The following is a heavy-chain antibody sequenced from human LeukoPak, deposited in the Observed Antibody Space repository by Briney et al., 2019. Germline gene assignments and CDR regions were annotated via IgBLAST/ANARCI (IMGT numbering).Heavy chain of an antibody. CDR2: IIPILGIA. V-gene: IGHV1-69*04. Sequence: SVRVSCKASGGTFSSYAISWVRQAPGQGLEWMGRIIPILGIADYAQKFQGRVTITADKSTSTAYMELSSLRSEDTAVYYCARDSGGYNYNYWGQGTLVTVSS. D-gene: IGHD5-24*01. J-gene: IGHJ4*02. CDR1: GGTFSSYA. CDR3: ARDSGGYNYNY.